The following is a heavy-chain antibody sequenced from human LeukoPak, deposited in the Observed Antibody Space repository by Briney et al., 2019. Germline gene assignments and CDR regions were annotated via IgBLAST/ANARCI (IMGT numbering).Heavy chain of an antibody. Sequence: SETLSLTCTVSGGSISSSSYYWGWIRQPPGKGLGWIGSIYYSGSTYYNPSLKSRVTISVDTSKNQFSLKLSSVTAADTAVYYCARQRLGRAWFDPWGQGTLVTVSS. CDR3: ARQRLGRAWFDP. CDR1: GGSISSSSYY. CDR2: IYYSGST. D-gene: IGHD3-16*01. V-gene: IGHV4-39*01. J-gene: IGHJ5*02.